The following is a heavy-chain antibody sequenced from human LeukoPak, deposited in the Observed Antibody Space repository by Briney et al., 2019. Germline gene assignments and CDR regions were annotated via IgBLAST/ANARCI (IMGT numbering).Heavy chain of an antibody. D-gene: IGHD6-13*01. Sequence: GGSLRLSCAASGFTFSSYAMSWVRQAPGKGLEWVSAISGSGGSTYYADSVKGRFTISRDNAKNSLYLQMNSLRAEDTAVYYCARDSIRSSSWYDYWGQGTLVTVSS. CDR2: ISGSGGST. V-gene: IGHV3-23*01. CDR1: GFTFSSYA. CDR3: ARDSIRSSSWYDY. J-gene: IGHJ4*02.